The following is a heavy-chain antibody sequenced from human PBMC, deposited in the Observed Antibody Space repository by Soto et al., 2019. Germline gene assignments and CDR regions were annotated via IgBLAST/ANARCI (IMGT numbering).Heavy chain of an antibody. V-gene: IGHV4-31*03. D-gene: IGHD4-17*01. CDR2: IYYSGST. CDR3: AREKSGYGDYDYFDY. CDR1: GGSISSGGYY. J-gene: IGHJ4*02. Sequence: QVQLQESGPGLVKPSQTLSLTCTVSGGSISSGGYYWSWIRQHPGKGLEWIGYIYYSGSTYYNPSLKSRVTISVDTSKNQFSLKLSSVTAADTAVYYCAREKSGYGDYDYFDYWGQGTLVTVSS.